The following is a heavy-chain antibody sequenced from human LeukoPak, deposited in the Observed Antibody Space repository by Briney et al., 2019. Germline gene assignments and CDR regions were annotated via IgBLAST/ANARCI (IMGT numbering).Heavy chain of an antibody. D-gene: IGHD3-22*01. V-gene: IGHV3-23*01. CDR2: ISGSGGST. CDR3: AKAPLIVVVITTAGPYFDY. Sequence: GGSLRLSCAASGFTFSSYAMSWVRQAPGKGLEWVSAISGSGGSTYYADSVKGRFTIPRDNSKNTLYLQMNSLRAEDTAVYYCAKAPLIVVVITTAGPYFDYWGQGTLVTVSS. CDR1: GFTFSSYA. J-gene: IGHJ4*02.